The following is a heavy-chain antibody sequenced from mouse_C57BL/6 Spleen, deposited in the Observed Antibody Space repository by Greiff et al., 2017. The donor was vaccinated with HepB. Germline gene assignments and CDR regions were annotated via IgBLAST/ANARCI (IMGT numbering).Heavy chain of an antibody. CDR2: IYPGSGNT. J-gene: IGHJ3*01. CDR1: GYSFTSYY. V-gene: IGHV1-66*01. CDR3: AREGVDGYTWFAY. D-gene: IGHD2-3*01. Sequence: VKLVESGPELVKPGASVKISCKASGYSFTSYYIHWVKQRPGQGLEWIGWIYPGSGNTKYNEKFKGKATLTADTSSSTAYMQLSSLTSEDSAVYYCAREGVDGYTWFAYWGQGTLVTVSA.